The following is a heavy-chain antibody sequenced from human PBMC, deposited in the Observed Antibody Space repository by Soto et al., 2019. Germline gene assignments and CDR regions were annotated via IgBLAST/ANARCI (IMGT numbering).Heavy chain of an antibody. D-gene: IGHD2-15*01. J-gene: IGHJ2*01. V-gene: IGHV3-7*01. Sequence: GGSLRLSCAASGFTFSSYWMSWVRQAPGKGLEWVANIKQDGSEKYYMDSVKGRFTISRDNAKNSLYLQMNSLRAEDTAVYYCARRGGYCSGGRCYRGGWYFDLWGRGTLVTVSS. CDR2: IKQDGSEK. CDR1: GFTFSSYW. CDR3: ARRGGYCSGGRCYRGGWYFDL.